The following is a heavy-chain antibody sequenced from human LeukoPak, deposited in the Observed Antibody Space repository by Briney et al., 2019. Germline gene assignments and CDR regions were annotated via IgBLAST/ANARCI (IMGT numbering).Heavy chain of an antibody. CDR3: AKDHYYYGSGIYFMHYFDY. CDR2: ISYDGSNK. D-gene: IGHD3-10*01. CDR1: GFTFSSYG. V-gene: IGHV3-30*18. J-gene: IGHJ4*02. Sequence: GGSLRLSCAASGFTFSSYGMHWVRQDPGKGLEWLAVISYDGSNKYYADSVKGRFTISRENSKNTLHLQMNSLRAEDTAVYYCAKDHYYYGSGIYFMHYFDYWGQGTLVTVSS.